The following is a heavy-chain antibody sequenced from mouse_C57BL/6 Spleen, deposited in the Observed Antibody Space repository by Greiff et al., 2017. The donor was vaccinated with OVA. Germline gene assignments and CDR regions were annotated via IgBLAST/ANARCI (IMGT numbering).Heavy chain of an antibody. CDR3: ARGITTVVAHFFDY. J-gene: IGHJ2*01. CDR2: IYSGDGDT. Sequence: VQLQESGPELVKPGASVKISCKASGYAFSSSWMNWVKQRPGKGLEWIGRIYSGDGDTNYNGKFKGKATLTADKSSSTAYMQLSSLTSEDSAVYFCARGITTVVAHFFDYWGQGTTLTVSS. D-gene: IGHD1-1*01. V-gene: IGHV1-82*01. CDR1: GYAFSSSW.